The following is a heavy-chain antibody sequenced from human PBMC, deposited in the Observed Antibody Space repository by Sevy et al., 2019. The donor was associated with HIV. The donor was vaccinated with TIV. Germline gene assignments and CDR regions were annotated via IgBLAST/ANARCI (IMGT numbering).Heavy chain of an antibody. CDR2: ISFSGGST. Sequence: GGSLRLSCAASGFTFSTYAMTWVRQAPGKGPEWVSVISFSGGSTYYADSVKGRFTISRDNSKNTLYLQMISLRAEDTAVYYCAREGSLRYFDLWGRGTLVTVSS. CDR3: AREGSLRYFDL. D-gene: IGHD3-10*01. J-gene: IGHJ2*01. V-gene: IGHV3-23*01. CDR1: GFTFSTYA.